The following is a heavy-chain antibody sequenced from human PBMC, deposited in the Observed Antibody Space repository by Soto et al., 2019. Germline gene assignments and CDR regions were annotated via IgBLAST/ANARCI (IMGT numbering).Heavy chain of an antibody. CDR1: GFIFGSSS. D-gene: IGHD3-10*01. CDR2: ISVSSRYI. CDR3: ARDRVLVVRGVISPRDAFDS. V-gene: IGHV3-21*06. J-gene: IGHJ3*02. Sequence: EEQLVESGGGLVKPGGSLRLSCGASGFIFGSSSMNWVRQAPGKGLEWVSSISVSSRYIYYADSVKGRFTISRDNAQNSLYLQMNSRRAENTAMYYCARDRVLVVRGVISPRDAFDSLGQVTMFTVSS.